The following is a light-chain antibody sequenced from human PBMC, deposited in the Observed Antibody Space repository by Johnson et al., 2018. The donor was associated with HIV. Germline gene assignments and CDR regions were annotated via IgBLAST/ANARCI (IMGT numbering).Light chain of an antibody. CDR1: SSNIGNNY. CDR2: ENN. J-gene: IGLJ1*01. V-gene: IGLV1-51*02. Sequence: QSVLTQPPSVSAAPGQKVTISCSGSSSNIGNNYVSWYRQLPGTAPQLLIYENNKRPSGIPDRFSGSKSATSATLGITGLQTGDEADYYCGTWDSSLGTYVFGTGTKVNVL. CDR3: GTWDSSLGTYV.